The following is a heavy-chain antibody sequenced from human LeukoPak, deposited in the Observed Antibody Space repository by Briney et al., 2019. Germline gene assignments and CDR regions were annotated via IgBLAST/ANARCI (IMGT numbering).Heavy chain of an antibody. CDR1: GFTFSSYA. Sequence: GGSLRLSCEASGFTFSSYAMSWVRQAPGKGLEWVSAISGSGGSTYYADSVKGRFTISRDNSKNTLYLQMNSLRAEDTAVYYCANPPRAYYYDSSGYYYHYWGQGTLVTVSS. V-gene: IGHV3-23*01. J-gene: IGHJ4*02. CDR3: ANPPRAYYYDSSGYYYHY. CDR2: ISGSGGST. D-gene: IGHD3-22*01.